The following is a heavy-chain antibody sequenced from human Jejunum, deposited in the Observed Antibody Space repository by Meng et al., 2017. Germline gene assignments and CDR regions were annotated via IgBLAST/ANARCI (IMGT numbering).Heavy chain of an antibody. Sequence: QVQVQQWGAGLVKPPETLSVTCVVSDESSGGYYWSWIRQSPGRGLEWIGEITDSGRTNYNPSLKNRVTISIDMSKRQVSLRLTSVTAADTAVYYCARVLGLPTYEFWSGRDKSTYFFDYWGQGTLVTVSS. CDR2: ITDSGRT. V-gene: IGHV4-34*02. CDR1: DESSGGYY. D-gene: IGHD3/OR15-3a*01. CDR3: ARVLGLPTYEFWSGRDKSTYFFDY. J-gene: IGHJ4*02.